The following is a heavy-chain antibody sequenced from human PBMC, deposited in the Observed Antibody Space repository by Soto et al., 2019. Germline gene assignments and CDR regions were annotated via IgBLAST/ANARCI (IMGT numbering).Heavy chain of an antibody. V-gene: IGHV3-23*01. J-gene: IGHJ4*02. Sequence: GGSLRLSCAASGFTFSSYAMSWVRQAPGKGLEWVSAISGGAGSTYYADSVKGRFTISRDNSKNTLYLQMNSLTAEDTAVYYCAKDADYDYIWGSYRPSVDYWGQGTLVTVSS. D-gene: IGHD3-16*02. CDR1: GFTFSSYA. CDR2: ISGGAGST. CDR3: AKDADYDYIWGSYRPSVDY.